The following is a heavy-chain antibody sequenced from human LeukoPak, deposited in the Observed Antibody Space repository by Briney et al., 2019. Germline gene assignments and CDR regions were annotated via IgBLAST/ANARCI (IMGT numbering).Heavy chain of an antibody. J-gene: IGHJ5*02. CDR1: GFTFDDYA. CDR3: VRGGPSTWS. D-gene: IGHD2-15*01. CDR2: INDDGSDT. V-gene: IGHV3-74*01. Sequence: QAGGSLRLSCAASGFTFDDYATHWVRQAPGKGPVWVSRINDDGSDTTYADSVKGRFTISRDDAKNMLFLQMNSLRAEDTAVYYCVRGGPSTWSWGQGTLVTVSS.